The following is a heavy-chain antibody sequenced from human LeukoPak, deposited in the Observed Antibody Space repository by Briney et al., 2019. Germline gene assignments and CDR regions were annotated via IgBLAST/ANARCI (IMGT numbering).Heavy chain of an antibody. CDR3: ARGDIRDGYNS. CDR2: MNPNSGNT. D-gene: IGHD5-12*01. J-gene: IGHJ5*02. CDR1: GYTFTSYD. V-gene: IGHV1-8*01. Sequence: ASVKVSCKASGYTFTSYDINWVRQATGQGLEWMGWMNPNSGNTDYAQRFQGRVTMTRNTSISTAYMELSSLRSEDTAVYYCARGDIRDGYNSWGQGTLVTVSS.